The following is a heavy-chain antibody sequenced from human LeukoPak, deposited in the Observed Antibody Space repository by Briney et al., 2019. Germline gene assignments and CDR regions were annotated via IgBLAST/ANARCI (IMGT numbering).Heavy chain of an antibody. CDR3: ARQYDFWSGYKPYYYYMDV. D-gene: IGHD3-3*01. J-gene: IGHJ6*03. CDR2: IIPIFGTA. CDR1: GGTFSSYA. V-gene: IGHV1-69*13. Sequence: ASVKVSCKASGGTFSSYAISWVRQAPGQGLEWMGGIIPIFGTANYAQKFQGRVTITADESTSTAYMELSSLRSEDTAVYYCARQYDFWSGYKPYYYYMDVWGKGTTVTVSS.